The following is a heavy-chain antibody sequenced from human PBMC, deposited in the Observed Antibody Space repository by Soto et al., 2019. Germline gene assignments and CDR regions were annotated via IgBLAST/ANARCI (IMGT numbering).Heavy chain of an antibody. Sequence: PGGSLRLSCAASGFTFSSYGMHWVRQAPGKGLEWVAVISYDGSNKYYADSVKGRFTISRDNSKNTLYLQMNSLRAEDTAVYYCAKAPEREALVPAATFDYWGQGTLVTVSS. D-gene: IGHD2-2*01. CDR2: ISYDGSNK. CDR1: GFTFSSYG. J-gene: IGHJ4*02. V-gene: IGHV3-30*18. CDR3: AKAPEREALVPAATFDY.